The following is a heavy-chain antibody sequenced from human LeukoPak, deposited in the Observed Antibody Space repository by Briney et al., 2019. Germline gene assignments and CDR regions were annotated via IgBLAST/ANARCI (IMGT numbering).Heavy chain of an antibody. CDR2: ISGSGVMT. J-gene: IGHJ4*02. CDR3: AKDRSIGTYYTFDH. D-gene: IGHD1-26*01. Sequence: PGESLRLSCAASGFTFSDYAMTWVRQAPGKGLEWVATISGSGVMTYYADSVKGRFTVSGDNSKNTLYLQMSSLTAADTAVYYCAKDRSIGTYYTFDHWGQGTLVTVSS. CDR1: GFTFSDYA. V-gene: IGHV3-23*01.